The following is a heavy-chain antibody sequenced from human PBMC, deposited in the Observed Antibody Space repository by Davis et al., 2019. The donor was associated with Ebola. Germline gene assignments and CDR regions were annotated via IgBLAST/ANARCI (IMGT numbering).Heavy chain of an antibody. J-gene: IGHJ6*02. Sequence: GESLKISCAASGFTFDDYAMHWVRQAPGKGLEWVAVIWYDGSNKYYADSVKGRFTISRDNSKNTLYLQMNSLRAEDTAVYYCARDLLEFGYYKGDYYYYGMDVWGQGTTVTVSS. CDR3: ARDLLEFGYYKGDYYYYGMDV. CDR2: IWYDGSNK. CDR1: GFTFDDYA. V-gene: IGHV3-33*08. D-gene: IGHD3-9*01.